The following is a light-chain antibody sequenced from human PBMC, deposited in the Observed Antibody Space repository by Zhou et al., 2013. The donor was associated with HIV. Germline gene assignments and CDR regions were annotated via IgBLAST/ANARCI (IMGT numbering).Light chain of an antibody. CDR3: QQYASYSQT. CDR2: GAS. V-gene: IGKV3-15*01. J-gene: IGKJ1*01. Sequence: EIEMTQFPATLSASRGERVTLSCRASQSISSDLAWYQQKPGQGPRLLIYGASTRATGIPTRFSGSGSGTEFTLTVSGLQPDDFATYYCQQYASYSQTFGQGTKVDI. CDR1: QSISSD.